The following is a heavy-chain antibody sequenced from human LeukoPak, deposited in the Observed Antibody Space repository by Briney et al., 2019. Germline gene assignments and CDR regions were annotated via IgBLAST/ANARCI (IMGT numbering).Heavy chain of an antibody. D-gene: IGHD3-3*01. CDR1: GFTFSSYG. Sequence: PGGSLRLSCAASGFTFSSYGMHWVRQAPGKGLEWVAFIRYDGSNKYYADSVKGRFTISRDNSKNTLYLQMNSLRAEDTAVYYCARKLRFLEWLLHQSFDYWGQGTLVIVSS. J-gene: IGHJ4*02. CDR3: ARKLRFLEWLLHQSFDY. V-gene: IGHV3-30*02. CDR2: IRYDGSNK.